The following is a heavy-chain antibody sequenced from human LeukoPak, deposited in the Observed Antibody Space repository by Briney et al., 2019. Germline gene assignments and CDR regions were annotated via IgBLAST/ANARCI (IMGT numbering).Heavy chain of an antibody. V-gene: IGHV1-46*01. J-gene: IGHJ5*02. D-gene: IGHD1-20*01. Sequence: ASVKVSCKASGYTFTSYFIHWVRQAPGQGLEWMGIINPSGGNTNYAQKFQGRVTVTRDTSTSAVYMELSSLRSEDTAVYYCARSIRGSITGTGFYWFDPWGQGTLVTVSS. CDR2: INPSGGNT. CDR1: GYTFTSYF. CDR3: ARSIRGSITGTGFYWFDP.